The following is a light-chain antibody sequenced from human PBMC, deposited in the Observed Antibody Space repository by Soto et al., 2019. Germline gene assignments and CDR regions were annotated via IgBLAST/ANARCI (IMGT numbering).Light chain of an antibody. V-gene: IGKV3-15*01. CDR3: QQYNNWPYT. Sequence: EIVMTQSPATLSVSPGERATLSCRASQSVSSNLAWYQQKPGQAPRPLIYGASTRATGIPARFSGSVSGTGFTLTISSLQSEDFPVYYWQQYNNWPYTFGQGTKLEIK. J-gene: IGKJ2*01. CDR2: GAS. CDR1: QSVSSN.